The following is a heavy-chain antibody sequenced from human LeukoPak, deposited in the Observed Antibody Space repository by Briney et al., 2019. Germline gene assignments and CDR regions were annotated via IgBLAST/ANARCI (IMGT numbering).Heavy chain of an antibody. V-gene: IGHV3-21*01. D-gene: IGHD4-23*01. CDR2: ISSSSSYI. CDR1: GFTFSSYS. Sequence: GGSLRLSCAASGFTFSSYSMNWVRQAPGKGLEWVSSISSSSSYIYYADSVKGRFTISRDNAKNSLYLQMNSLRAEDTAVYYCARGGVTPEGDAFDIWGQGTMVTVSS. CDR3: ARGGVTPEGDAFDI. J-gene: IGHJ3*02.